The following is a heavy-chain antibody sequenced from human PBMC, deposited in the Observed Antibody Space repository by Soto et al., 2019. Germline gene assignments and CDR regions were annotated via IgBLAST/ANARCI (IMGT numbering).Heavy chain of an antibody. J-gene: IGHJ4*02. CDR2: MNPNSGNT. D-gene: IGHD6-19*01. CDR3: ARGKAVAADFDY. CDR1: GYTFTSYD. Sequence: ASVKVSCKASGYTFTSYDINWVRQATGQGLEWMGWMNPNSGNTGYAQKFQGRVTMTRNTSISTAYMELSSLRSEDTAVYYCARGKAVAADFDYWGQGTLPTVSS. V-gene: IGHV1-8*01.